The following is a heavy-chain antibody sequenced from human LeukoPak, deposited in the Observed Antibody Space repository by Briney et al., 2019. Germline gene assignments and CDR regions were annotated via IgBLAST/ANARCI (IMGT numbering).Heavy chain of an antibody. CDR2: INAGNGNT. V-gene: IGHV1-3*01. Sequence: GASVKVSCTASGYTFSTYAMHWVRQAPGQRLEWMGWINAGNGNTKYSQKFQGRVILTSDTSASTAYMELSSLRSEDTAVYYCATRYNYNWGFDYWGQGTLVTVSS. D-gene: IGHD5-18*01. J-gene: IGHJ4*02. CDR1: GYTFSTYA. CDR3: ATRYNYNWGFDY.